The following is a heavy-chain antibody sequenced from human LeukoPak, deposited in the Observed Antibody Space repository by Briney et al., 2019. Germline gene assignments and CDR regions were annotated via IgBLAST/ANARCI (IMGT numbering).Heavy chain of an antibody. CDR1: GYSFTSLD. V-gene: IGHV1-8*01. CDR2: MNTKSGNT. Sequence: ASVKVSCKASGYSFTSLDINWVRQATGQGLEWMGWMNTKSGNTGHAQKFRVRVTVTRNTSTSTVYMELSSLRSEDTAVYYCARVDGSPDYWGQGTLVTVSS. CDR3: ARVDGSPDY. D-gene: IGHD2-15*01. J-gene: IGHJ4*02.